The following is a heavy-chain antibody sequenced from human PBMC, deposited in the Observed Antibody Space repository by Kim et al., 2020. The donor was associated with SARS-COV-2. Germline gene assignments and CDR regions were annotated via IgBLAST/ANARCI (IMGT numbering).Heavy chain of an antibody. CDR2: ITGSGTNT. J-gene: IGHJ4*02. Sequence: GGSLRLSCEASGFTFRNHAMSWVRQTAGKGLEWLSSITGSGTNTYFSDSVRGRFAISRDNSKNTLFLQMNSLTAADTAIYYCARPPNYDFWSGYYFEGFDYWGRGTLVTVSS. D-gene: IGHD3-3*01. V-gene: IGHV3-23*01. CDR3: ARPPNYDFWSGYYFEGFDY. CDR1: GFTFRNHA.